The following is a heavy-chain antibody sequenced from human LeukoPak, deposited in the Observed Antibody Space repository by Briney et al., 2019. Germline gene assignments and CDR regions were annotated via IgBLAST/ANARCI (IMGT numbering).Heavy chain of an antibody. J-gene: IGHJ5*02. V-gene: IGHV3-74*01. CDR1: GFTFSSYW. CDR2: INSDGSST. D-gene: IGHD2-2*02. CDR3: ARDAPDCSSTSCYTPYYWFDP. Sequence: PGGSLRLSCAVSGFTFSSYWMHWVRQAPGKGLVWVSRINSDGSSTSYADSVKGRFTISRDNAKNTLYLQMNSLRAEDTAVYYCARDAPDCSSTSCYTPYYWFDPWGQGTLVTVSS.